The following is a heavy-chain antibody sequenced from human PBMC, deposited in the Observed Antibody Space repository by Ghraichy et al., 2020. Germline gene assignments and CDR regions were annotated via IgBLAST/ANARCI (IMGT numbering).Heavy chain of an antibody. Sequence: SETLSLTCSVSGGSVRSGGHYWTWIRQNPGKGLEWIGFIFNSGITYYNPSLKSRASISADTSKNQFSLKLDSVTAADTAVYYCARDGGYFLAFDYWGQGTPVTVSS. D-gene: IGHD3-22*01. CDR1: GGSVRSGGHY. CDR2: IFNSGIT. V-gene: IGHV4-31*03. CDR3: ARDGGYFLAFDY. J-gene: IGHJ4*02.